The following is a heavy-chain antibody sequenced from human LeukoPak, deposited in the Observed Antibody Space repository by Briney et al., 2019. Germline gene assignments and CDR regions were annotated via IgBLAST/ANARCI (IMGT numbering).Heavy chain of an antibody. D-gene: IGHD3-9*01. J-gene: IGHJ4*02. V-gene: IGHV4-34*01. Sequence: SETLSLTCAVYGGSFSGYYWSWIRQPPGKGLEWIGEVNHSGSTNYNPSLKSRVTISVDTSKNQFSLKLSSVTAADTAVYYCARLRYFDWLVDYWGQGTLVTVSS. CDR2: VNHSGST. CDR3: ARLRYFDWLVDY. CDR1: GGSFSGYY.